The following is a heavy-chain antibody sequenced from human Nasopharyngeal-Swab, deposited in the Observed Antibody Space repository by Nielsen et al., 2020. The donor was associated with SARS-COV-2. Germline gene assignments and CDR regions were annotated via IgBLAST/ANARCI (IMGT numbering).Heavy chain of an antibody. CDR3: AREGRFLDYYYYYGMDV. J-gene: IGHJ6*02. Sequence: VRQMPGKGLEWVSYISSSGSTIYYADSVKGRSTISRDNAKNSLYLQMNSLRAEDTAVYYCAREGRFLDYYYYYGMDVWGQGTTVTVSS. V-gene: IGHV3-11*04. CDR2: ISSSGSTI. D-gene: IGHD3-3*01.